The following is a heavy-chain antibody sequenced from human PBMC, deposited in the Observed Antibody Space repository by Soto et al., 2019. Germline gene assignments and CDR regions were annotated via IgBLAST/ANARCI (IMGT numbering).Heavy chain of an antibody. CDR1: GFTFSVYS. D-gene: IGHD6-19*01. CDR3: ARSVEGHFDY. J-gene: IGHJ4*02. V-gene: IGHV3-48*02. CDR2: ITSDTKTI. Sequence: EVQLVESGGDLVQREGSLRLSCVASGFTFSVYSMNWVRQAPGKGLEWFSYITSDTKTIKYADSVKGRFTISRDNAKNSVYQQRNSLRDEDTAVYYCARSVEGHFDYWGQGTVVTVSS.